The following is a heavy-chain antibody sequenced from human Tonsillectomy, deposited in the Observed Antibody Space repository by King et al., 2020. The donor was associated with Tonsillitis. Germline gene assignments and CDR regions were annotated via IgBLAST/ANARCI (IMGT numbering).Heavy chain of an antibody. D-gene: IGHD6-19*01. J-gene: IGHJ2*01. Sequence: VQLQESGPGLVKPSQTLSLTCAVSGGSISSGGYYWSWIRQHPGKGLEWIGYIYYSGSTYYNPSLKSRVTISVDTSKNQFSLKLSSVTAADTAVYYCARVNSGSGRGYWYFDLWGCGTLVTVSS. V-gene: IGHV4-31*11. CDR1: GGSISSGGYY. CDR3: ARVNSGSGRGYWYFDL. CDR2: IYYSGST.